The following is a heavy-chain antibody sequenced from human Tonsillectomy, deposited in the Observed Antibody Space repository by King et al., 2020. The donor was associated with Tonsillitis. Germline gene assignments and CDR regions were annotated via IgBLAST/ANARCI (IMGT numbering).Heavy chain of an antibody. CDR2: INPNRGGT. Sequence: VQLVESGAEVKKPGASVKVSCKASGYTFTGYHIHWLRQAPGQWLEWMGWINPNRGGTNYAQKFQGRVTMTRDTSISTTYMELSRLRSDDTAMYYCAREDENWFDPWGQGTLVTVSS. CDR3: AREDENWFDP. V-gene: IGHV1-2*02. CDR1: GYTFTGYH. J-gene: IGHJ5*02.